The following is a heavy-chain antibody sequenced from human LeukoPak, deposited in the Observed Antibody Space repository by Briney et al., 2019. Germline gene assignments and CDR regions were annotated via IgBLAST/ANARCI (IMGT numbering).Heavy chain of an antibody. CDR2: FSLGRSGTT. Sequence: SETLSLTCIVSGASITTYSWNWLRQSPGKGLEWIGYFSLGRSGTTSYTSSLRSRVTISRDTSKNQLSLKLSSVTAADTAVYYCARGRTYRKYKYNWFDPWGQGTLVTVSS. V-gene: IGHV4-59*12. D-gene: IGHD1-14*01. CDR3: ARGRTYRKYKYNWFDP. J-gene: IGHJ5*02. CDR1: GASITTYS.